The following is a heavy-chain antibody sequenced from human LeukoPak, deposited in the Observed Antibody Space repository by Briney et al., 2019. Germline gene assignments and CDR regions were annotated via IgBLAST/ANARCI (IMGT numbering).Heavy chain of an antibody. CDR1: GYTFTSYG. Sequence: ASVKVSCKASGYTFTSYGISWVRQAPGQGLEWMGWISAYNGNTNYAQKLQGRVTMTTDTSTSTAYMELRSLRSDDTAVYYCARDPSYSSGNNWFDPWGQGTLVTVSS. CDR3: ARDPSYSSGNNWFDP. J-gene: IGHJ5*02. CDR2: ISAYNGNT. D-gene: IGHD6-19*01. V-gene: IGHV1-18*01.